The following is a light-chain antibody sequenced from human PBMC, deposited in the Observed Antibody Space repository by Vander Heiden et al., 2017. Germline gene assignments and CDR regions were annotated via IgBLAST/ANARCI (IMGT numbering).Light chain of an antibody. CDR1: QSVSSAY. V-gene: IGKV3-20*01. CDR2: GAS. J-gene: IGKJ1*01. CDR3: QQYGSSPWT. Sequence: EIVLTQSPGTLSLSPGERATLSCRASQSVSSAYLAWYQLKPGQAPRLLIYGASSRATGIQDRFSGSESGTDFTLTISRLEPEDFAVYYCQQYGSSPWTFGQGTKVEMK.